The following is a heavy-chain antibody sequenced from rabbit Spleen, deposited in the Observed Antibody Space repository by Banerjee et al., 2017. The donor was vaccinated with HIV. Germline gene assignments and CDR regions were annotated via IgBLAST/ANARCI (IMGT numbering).Heavy chain of an antibody. Sequence: QEQLVESGGGLVQPEGSLTLTCTTSGFSFSSSYDMCWVRQAPGKGLEWIACIYTSSGSTYYASWAKGRFTISKTSSTTVTLQMTSLTAADTATYFCARDLDNKGGWGQFNLWGPGTLVTVS. CDR1: GFSFSSSYD. D-gene: IGHD4-1*01. CDR2: IYTSSGST. V-gene: IGHV1S45*01. J-gene: IGHJ4*01. CDR3: ARDLDNKGGWGQFNL.